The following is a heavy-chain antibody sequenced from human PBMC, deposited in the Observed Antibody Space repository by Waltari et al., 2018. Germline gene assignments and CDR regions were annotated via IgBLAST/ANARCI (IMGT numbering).Heavy chain of an antibody. CDR3: ARLRDGYYYYYGMDV. V-gene: IGHV4-4*09. J-gene: IGHJ6*02. CDR1: GGSISFHN. CDR2: IYNIGNT. Sequence: QVQLQESGPRLVKPSETLSLNCSVSGGSISFHNWSWFRQSPRKGLEWIGYIYNIGNTNHNPPLQSRFTISADPSKNQFSRKVDSVTVADTAVYYCARLRDGYYYYYGMDVWGPGTTVTVSS.